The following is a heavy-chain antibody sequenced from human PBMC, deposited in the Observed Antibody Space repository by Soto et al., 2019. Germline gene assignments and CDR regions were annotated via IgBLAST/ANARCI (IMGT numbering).Heavy chain of an antibody. D-gene: IGHD5-12*01. CDR3: ADSWLTTRY. J-gene: IGHJ4*02. CDR2: VSPDGRTA. CDR1: GFTFGNYW. V-gene: IGHV3-74*01. Sequence: RGSLILSCAVSGFTFGNYWMHWVRQAPGKGLVWVSRVSPDGRTATYADSVKGRSTISRDNAKSTLYLQMNSLRAEDTAGDYCADSWLTTRYWGRGNLVTVSS.